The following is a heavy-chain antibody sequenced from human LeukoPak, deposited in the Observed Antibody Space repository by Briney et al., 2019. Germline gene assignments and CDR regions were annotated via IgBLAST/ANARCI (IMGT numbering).Heavy chain of an antibody. D-gene: IGHD6-19*01. CDR2: VTHSGSI. J-gene: IGHJ5*02. CDR3: ARGRRSGLSGAVDH. CDR1: GGPFSAYY. Sequence: PSETLSLTCAVYGGPFSAYYWFWIRQPPGKGLEWIGEVTHSGSINYNPSLKSRITISVDTSKNQFSLRVTSVTAADTAVYYCARGRRSGLSGAVDHWGQGTLVTAAS. V-gene: IGHV4-34*01.